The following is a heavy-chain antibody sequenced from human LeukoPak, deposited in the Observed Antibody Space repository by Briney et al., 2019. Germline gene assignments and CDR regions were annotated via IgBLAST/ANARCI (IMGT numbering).Heavy chain of an antibody. CDR2: ISSSGST. CDR3: ARADNLNAFYY. J-gene: IGHJ4*02. V-gene: IGHV4-31*03. Sequence: SETLSLTCTVSGGSISSGGYFWSWIRQHPGKGLEWIGSISSSGSTLYSPSLKRRVTISVDTSKNQFSLKLSSVTAADTAVYYCARADNLNAFYYWGQGTRVTVSS. CDR1: GGSISSGGYF. D-gene: IGHD1-1*01.